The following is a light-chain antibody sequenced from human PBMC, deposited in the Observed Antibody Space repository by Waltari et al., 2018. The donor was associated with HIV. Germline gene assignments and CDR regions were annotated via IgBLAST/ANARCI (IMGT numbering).Light chain of an antibody. Sequence: EVVMTQSPATLLESPGKTANLSCRASRSVGSSLAWYHQKPGRCPRLLIYGASSRASDVPPTFSGSGAGTDFSLSISSLRSDDLGIYYCQQYNTWPLTFGRGTTVEIK. J-gene: IGKJ1*01. CDR2: GAS. CDR3: QQYNTWPLT. CDR1: RSVGSS. V-gene: IGKV3-15*01.